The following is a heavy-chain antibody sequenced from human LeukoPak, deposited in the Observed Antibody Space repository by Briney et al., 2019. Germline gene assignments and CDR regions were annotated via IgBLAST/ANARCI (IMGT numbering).Heavy chain of an antibody. J-gene: IGHJ4*02. D-gene: IGHD2-8*01. CDR2: IRASGAI. Sequence: PSETLSLTCTVSRGAISDYFSTWVGQPAGKGLEGVGQIRASGAIDYNPSLRSRVTLSLDISKKHITLNLSSVSVAVTAIDYCAKETPVYLATSGGHTFDSWGQGILVTVSS. V-gene: IGHV4-4*07. CDR1: RGAISDYF. CDR3: AKETPVYLATSGGHTFDS.